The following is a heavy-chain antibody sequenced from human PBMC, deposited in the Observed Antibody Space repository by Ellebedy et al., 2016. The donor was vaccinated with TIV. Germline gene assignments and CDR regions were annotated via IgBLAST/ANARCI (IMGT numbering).Heavy chain of an antibody. CDR1: GLTFSNYL. V-gene: IGHV3-7*03. J-gene: IGHJ4*02. CDR3: ARDDGSEGSFGY. CDR2: IKEDETQK. D-gene: IGHD3-10*01. Sequence: PGGSLRLSCAASGLTFSNYLMTWVRQAPGKELEWVANIKEDETQKYYVDYVKGRFSISRDNAQNLLYLQMNSLRAEDTAIYYCARDDGSEGSFGYWGRGTLVTVSS.